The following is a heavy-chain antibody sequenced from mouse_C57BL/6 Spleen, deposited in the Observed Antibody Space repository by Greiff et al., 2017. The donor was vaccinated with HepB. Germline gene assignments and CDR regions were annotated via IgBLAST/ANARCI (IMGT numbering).Heavy chain of an antibody. Sequence: EVQLQQSGPVLVKPGASVKMSCKASGYTFTDYYMNWVKQSHGKSLEWIGVINPYNGGTSYNQKFKGKATLTVDKSSSTAYMELNSLTSEDSAVYYGAVYYDPYYAMDYWGQGTSVTVSS. CDR1: GYTFTDYY. V-gene: IGHV1-19*01. CDR3: AVYYDPYYAMDY. J-gene: IGHJ4*01. D-gene: IGHD2-4*01. CDR2: INPYNGGT.